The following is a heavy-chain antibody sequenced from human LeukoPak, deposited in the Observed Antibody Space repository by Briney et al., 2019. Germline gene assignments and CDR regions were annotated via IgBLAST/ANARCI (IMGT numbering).Heavy chain of an antibody. Sequence: SETLSLTCTVSGGSISSYYWSWIRQPPGKGLEWIGYIYYSGSTNYNPSLKSRVTISVDTSKNQFSLKLSSVTAADTAVYYCARGSYYDFWSGPPVWFDPWGQGTLVTVSS. CDR2: IYYSGST. CDR1: GGSISSYY. CDR3: ARGSYYDFWSGPPVWFDP. V-gene: IGHV4-59*01. J-gene: IGHJ5*02. D-gene: IGHD3-3*01.